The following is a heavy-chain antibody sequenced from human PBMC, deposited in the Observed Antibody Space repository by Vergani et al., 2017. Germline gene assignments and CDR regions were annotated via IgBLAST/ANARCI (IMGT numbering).Heavy chain of an antibody. CDR2: IWYDGSNK. CDR1: GFALNRHA. D-gene: IGHD1-26*01. V-gene: IGHV3-33*08. Sequence: QVQLVESGGGVVQPGTSLRLSCVVSGFALNRHAMYWVRQAPGKGLEWVAVIWYDGSNKYYADSVKGRFTISRDNSNNTLYLQMNSLRAEDTAVYYCARDQVGAIRGWFDPWGQGTLVTVSS. CDR3: ARDQVGAIRGWFDP. J-gene: IGHJ5*02.